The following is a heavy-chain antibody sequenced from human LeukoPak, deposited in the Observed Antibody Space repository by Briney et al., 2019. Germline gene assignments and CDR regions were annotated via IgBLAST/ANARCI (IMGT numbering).Heavy chain of an antibody. CDR3: ALFTDIVVVPAAIRVDAFDI. D-gene: IGHD2-2*02. V-gene: IGHV1-46*01. J-gene: IGHJ3*02. Sequence: GASVKVSCKASGYTFTSYYMHWVRQAPGQGLEWMGIINPSGGSTSYAQKVHGRVTMTRDTSTSTVYMELSSLRSEDTAVDYCALFTDIVVVPAAIRVDAFDIWGQGTMVTVSS. CDR1: GYTFTSYY. CDR2: INPSGGST.